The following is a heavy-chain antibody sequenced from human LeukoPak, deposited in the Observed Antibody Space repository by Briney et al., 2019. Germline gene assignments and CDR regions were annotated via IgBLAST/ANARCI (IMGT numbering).Heavy chain of an antibody. D-gene: IGHD4-17*01. CDR1: KFTFSNYA. CDR3: AKTYRGSGDYFAFDI. J-gene: IGHJ3*02. V-gene: IGHV3-23*01. Sequence: GGSLRLSCAASKFTFSNYAMSWVRQAPGKGPDWVSSISDSCGSTYYADSVKGRFTISRDNSQNTLFLQMNGLRAEDTAVYYCAKTYRGSGDYFAFDIWGQGTMVTVSS. CDR2: ISDSCGST.